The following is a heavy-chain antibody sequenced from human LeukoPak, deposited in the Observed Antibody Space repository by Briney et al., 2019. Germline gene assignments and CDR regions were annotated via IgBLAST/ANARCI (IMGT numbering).Heavy chain of an antibody. V-gene: IGHV3-23*01. CDR1: GFTFSSYA. D-gene: IGHD1-26*01. J-gene: IGHJ4*02. Sequence: GGSLRLSCAASGFTFSSYAMGWVRQAPGKGLEWVSAISGSGGSTYYADSVKGRFTISRDNSKNSLYLQMNSLRDENTAVYYCAFLGDSGSYFGTFDYWGQGTLVTVSS. CDR3: AFLGDSGSYFGTFDY. CDR2: ISGSGGST.